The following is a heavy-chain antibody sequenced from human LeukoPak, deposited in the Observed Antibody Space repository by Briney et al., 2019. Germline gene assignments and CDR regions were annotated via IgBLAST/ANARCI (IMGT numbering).Heavy chain of an antibody. CDR1: GFNFSSYA. J-gene: IGHJ4*02. CDR3: AKDRLEWLLSSDY. V-gene: IGHV3-23*01. CDR2: ISGSGGST. Sequence: GGSLRLSCAASGFNFSSYAMSWVRQAPGKGLEWVSAISGSGGSTYYADSVKGRFTISRDNSKNTLYLQMNSLRAEDTAVYYCAKDRLEWLLSSDYWGQGTLVTVSS. D-gene: IGHD3-3*01.